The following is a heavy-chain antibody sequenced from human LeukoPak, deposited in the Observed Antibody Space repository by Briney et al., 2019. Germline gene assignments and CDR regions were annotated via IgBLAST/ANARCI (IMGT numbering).Heavy chain of an antibody. CDR3: ARDRRVGAKRIYYHHGMDV. CDR2: ISPYNVRT. V-gene: IGHV1-18*01. Sequence: ASVKVSCKASGYIFTSYGINGVRQAPGQGLEWMGWISPYNVRTNSVQKFQGRVTMITDTSTRTAYMELRSLRSDDTAVYYCARDRRVGAKRIYYHHGMDVWGQGTTVTVS. D-gene: IGHD1-26*01. CDR1: GYIFTSYG. J-gene: IGHJ6*02.